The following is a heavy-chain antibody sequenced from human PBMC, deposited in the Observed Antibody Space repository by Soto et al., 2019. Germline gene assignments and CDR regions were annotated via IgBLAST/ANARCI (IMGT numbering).Heavy chain of an antibody. D-gene: IGHD3-3*01. CDR2: FDPEDGET. V-gene: IGHV1-24*01. CDR3: ATVEITIFGVVSRWFDP. CDR1: GYTLTELS. Sequence: ASVRVSCRVSGYTLTELSMHWVRQAPGKGLEWMGGFDPEDGETIYAQKFQGRVTMTEDTSTDTAYMELSSLRSEDTAVYYCATVEITIFGVVSRWFDPWGQGTLVTVYS. J-gene: IGHJ5*02.